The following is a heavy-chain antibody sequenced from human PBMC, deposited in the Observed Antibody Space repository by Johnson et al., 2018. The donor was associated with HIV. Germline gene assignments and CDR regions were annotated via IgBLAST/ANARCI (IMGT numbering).Heavy chain of an antibody. CDR3: AKDHLIRAIDI. J-gene: IGHJ3*02. V-gene: IGHV3-30*18. D-gene: IGHD2-8*01. CDR1: GFTFSSYD. CDR2: ISYDGSNK. Sequence: QVQLVESGGGLVKPGGSLRLSSAVSGFTFSSYDMHWVRQAPGKGLEWVAVISYDGSNKYYADSVKGRFTISRDNSKNTLSLQMNSLRPEDTDVYYCAKDHLIRAIDIWGQGTMVTVSS.